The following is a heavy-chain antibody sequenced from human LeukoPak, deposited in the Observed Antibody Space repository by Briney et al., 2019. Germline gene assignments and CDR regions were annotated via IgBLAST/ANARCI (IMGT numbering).Heavy chain of an antibody. Sequence: SVKVSCKASGGTFSSYAISWVRQAPGQGLEWMGRIIPILGIANYAQKFQGRVTITADKSTSTAYMELSSLRSEDTAVYYCARSRGYGLMDYYYGMDVWGQGTTVTVSS. CDR2: IIPILGIA. J-gene: IGHJ6*02. V-gene: IGHV1-69*04. D-gene: IGHD5-12*01. CDR3: ARSRGYGLMDYYYGMDV. CDR1: GGTFSSYA.